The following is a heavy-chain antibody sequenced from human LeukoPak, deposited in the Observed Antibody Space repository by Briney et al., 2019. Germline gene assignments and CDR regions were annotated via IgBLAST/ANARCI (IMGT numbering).Heavy chain of an antibody. CDR2: IIPIFGTA. Sequence: SVKVSCKASGGTFSNYAISWVRQAPGQGLEWMGGIIPIFGTANYAQKFRGRVTITADKSTRTAYMELSSLRSEDTAVYYCAREGYSSSYYYMDVWGKGTTVTVSS. CDR3: AREGYSSSYYYMDV. J-gene: IGHJ6*03. D-gene: IGHD6-6*01. CDR1: GGTFSNYA. V-gene: IGHV1-69*06.